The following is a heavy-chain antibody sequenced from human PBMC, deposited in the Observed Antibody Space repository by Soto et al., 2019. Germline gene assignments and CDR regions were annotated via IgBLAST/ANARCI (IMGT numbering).Heavy chain of an antibody. CDR3: ARGRYNSGDYPKYFDY. CDR2: IKKDGREK. CDR1: GFEFSAYW. D-gene: IGHD5-12*01. V-gene: IGHV3-7*01. J-gene: IGHJ4*02. Sequence: EVQLMESGGGLVQPGGSLRVSCAASGFEFSAYWMTWVRQAPGKGLEWVANIKKDGREKYYGDSVRGRFSVFRDNAQNAVFLQMNSLKGEDTAVYYCARGRYNSGDYPKYFDYCGQGTLVTVSS.